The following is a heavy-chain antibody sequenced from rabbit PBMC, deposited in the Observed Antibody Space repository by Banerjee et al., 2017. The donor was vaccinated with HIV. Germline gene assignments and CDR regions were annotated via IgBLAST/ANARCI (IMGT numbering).Heavy chain of an antibody. CDR2: S. V-gene: IGHV1S40*01. CDR3: AKTTSTGWNFNL. Sequence: SYYASWAKGRFTISKTSSTTVTLQMTSLTAADTATYFCAKTTSTGWNFNLWGQGTLVTVS. D-gene: IGHD1-1*01. J-gene: IGHJ4*01.